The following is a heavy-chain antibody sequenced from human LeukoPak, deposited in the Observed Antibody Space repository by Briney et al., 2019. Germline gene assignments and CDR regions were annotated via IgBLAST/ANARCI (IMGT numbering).Heavy chain of an antibody. CDR2: IRYEGSNK. J-gene: IGHJ4*02. CDR1: GFIFSGYG. D-gene: IGHD6-13*01. V-gene: IGHV3-30*02. Sequence: GGSLRLSCAASGFIFSGYGMHWVRQAPGKGLQWVTFIRYEGSNKYYANSVKGRFTISRDNSKNTLYLQMNSLRVEDTAVYYCAKESDVAAAGIDYWGQGTLVTVSS. CDR3: AKESDVAAAGIDY.